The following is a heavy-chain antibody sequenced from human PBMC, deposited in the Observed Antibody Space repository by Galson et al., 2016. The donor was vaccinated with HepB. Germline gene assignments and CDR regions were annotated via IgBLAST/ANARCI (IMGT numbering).Heavy chain of an antibody. CDR2: IYPGHSDT. V-gene: IGHV5-51*01. CDR3: AGHRNSPQWDTVDI. J-gene: IGHJ3*02. D-gene: IGHD6-19*01. CDR1: GYIFTYNW. Sequence: QSGAEVKKPGESLKISCKVSGYIFTYNWIGWVRQMPGKGLEWMGIIYPGHSDTRYSPSFEGQVTISADTSISTAYLEWSSLKASDTAGYYCAGHRNSPQWDTVDIWGKGTVVTVSP.